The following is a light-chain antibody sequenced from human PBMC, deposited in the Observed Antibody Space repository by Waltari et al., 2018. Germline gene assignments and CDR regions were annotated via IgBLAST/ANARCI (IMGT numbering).Light chain of an antibody. CDR3: QQYDGSVVT. CDR2: AAS. CDR1: QYLTGNW. J-gene: IGKJ4*01. V-gene: IGKV3-20*01. Sequence: EIVLTHLSVPLSFSPGERVTLSCRPSQYLTGNWLTWYQQKPGQAHRILIYAASTRAPGIPDRFSGSGSGTDFALSISRLEPEDSAAYYCQQYDGSVVTFGGGTKVEIK.